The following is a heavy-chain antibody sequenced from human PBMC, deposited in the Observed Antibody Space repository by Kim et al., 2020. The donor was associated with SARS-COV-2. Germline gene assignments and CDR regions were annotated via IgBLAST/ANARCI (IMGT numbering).Heavy chain of an antibody. CDR3: AREKSVLGFLDWCCFDI. V-gene: IGHV3-21*01. CDR2: ISSSSSYI. J-gene: IGHJ3*02. D-gene: IGHD3-3*01. CDR1: GFTFSSYS. Sequence: GGSLRLSCAASGFTFSSYSMNWVRQAPGKGLEWVSSISSSSSYIYYADSVKGRFTISRDNAKNSLYLQMNSLRAEDTAVYYCAREKSVLGFLDWCCFDIWGQGTMVTVSS.